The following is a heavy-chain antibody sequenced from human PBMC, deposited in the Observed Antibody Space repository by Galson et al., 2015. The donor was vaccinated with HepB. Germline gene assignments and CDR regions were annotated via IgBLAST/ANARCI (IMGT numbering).Heavy chain of an antibody. D-gene: IGHD4-23*01. V-gene: IGHV1-18*03. J-gene: IGHJ4*02. CDR1: GCTFTHYS. Sequence: VSWKASGCTFTHYSIRWVRQAPGQGLECTGWFSAYNGYTNYEQKFQGRVTMTSDTSTNTAYMALRSLRSDDMAVYYCARVVRGGASYFDYLGQGTLVTVSS. CDR3: ARVVRGGASYFDY. CDR2: FSAYNGYT.